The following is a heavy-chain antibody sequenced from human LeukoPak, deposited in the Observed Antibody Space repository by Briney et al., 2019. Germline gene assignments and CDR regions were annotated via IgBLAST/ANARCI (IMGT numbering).Heavy chain of an antibody. CDR3: AKGFYDILTGYHFDH. V-gene: IGHV3-23*01. D-gene: IGHD3-9*01. CDR2: SSGSGGNT. Sequence: PGGSLRLSCAASGFTFSSYAMSWVRQAPGKGLEWVSASSGSGGNTYYADSVKGRFTISRDNSKNTLSLQINSLRAEDTAVYYCAKGFYDILTGYHFDHWGQGTLATVSS. J-gene: IGHJ4*02. CDR1: GFTFSSYA.